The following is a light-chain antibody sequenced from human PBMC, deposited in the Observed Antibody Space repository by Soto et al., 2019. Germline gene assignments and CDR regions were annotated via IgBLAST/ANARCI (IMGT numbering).Light chain of an antibody. CDR3: QQYNSYPGT. J-gene: IGKJ1*01. Sequence: DIQMTQSPSTLSASVGERVTITCRASQSVTNWLAWYQQKPGKAPKLLIYDVSSLESGVPSRFSGSGSGTDFTLTISCLQSDDFATYYCQQYNSYPGTFGQGTKVDIK. V-gene: IGKV1-5*01. CDR1: QSVTNW. CDR2: DVS.